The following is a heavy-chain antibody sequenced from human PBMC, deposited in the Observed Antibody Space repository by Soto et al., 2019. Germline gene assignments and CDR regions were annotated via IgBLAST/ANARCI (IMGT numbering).Heavy chain of an antibody. Sequence: QVQLVESGGGVVQPGRSLRLSCAASGFTFSSYGIHWVRQAPGKGLEWVAVIWYDGSNKYYADSVKGRFTISRDNSKNTLYLQMNSLRAEDTAVYYCARFVYCSGGSCYSATTPDWYFDLWGRGTLVTVSS. CDR2: IWYDGSNK. J-gene: IGHJ2*01. CDR3: ARFVYCSGGSCYSATTPDWYFDL. CDR1: GFTFSSYG. V-gene: IGHV3-33*01. D-gene: IGHD2-15*01.